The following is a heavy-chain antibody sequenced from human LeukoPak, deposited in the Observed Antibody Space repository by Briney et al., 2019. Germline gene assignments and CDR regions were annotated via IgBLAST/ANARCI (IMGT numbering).Heavy chain of an antibody. Sequence: PGGSLRLSCAASGFTFADYAMHWVRQAPGKGLEWVSGISWNSGSIGYADSVKGRFTISRDNAKNSLYLQMNSLRAEDTALYYCAKHHRTYYYGSGSFPDWGQGTLVTVSS. CDR2: ISWNSGSI. CDR3: AKHHRTYYYGSGSFPD. CDR1: GFTFADYA. V-gene: IGHV3-9*01. J-gene: IGHJ4*02. D-gene: IGHD3-10*01.